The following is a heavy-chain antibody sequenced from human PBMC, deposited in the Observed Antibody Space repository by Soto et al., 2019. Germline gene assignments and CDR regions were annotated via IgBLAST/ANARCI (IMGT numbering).Heavy chain of an antibody. V-gene: IGHV4-39*01. D-gene: IGHD3-22*01. J-gene: IGHJ4*02. CDR1: GGSISSSSYS. Sequence: PSETLSLTCTVSGGSISSSSYSWGWIHQPPGKGLEWIGSIYHSGSTYYNPSLKSRVTISVGSSKSQLSLKLSSVTAADTAVYYCASNATYYDGSSGYPSWDQGTLVTVSS. CDR2: IYHSGST. CDR3: ASNATYYDGSSGYPS.